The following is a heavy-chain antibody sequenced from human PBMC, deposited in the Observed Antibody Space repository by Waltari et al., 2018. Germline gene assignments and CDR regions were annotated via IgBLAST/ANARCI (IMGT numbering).Heavy chain of an antibody. CDR3: AGPAAGGSWRFDS. J-gene: IGHJ4*02. D-gene: IGHD2-15*01. V-gene: IGHV3-53*01. CDR2: LYNDGRA. CDR1: GFIVTSAY. Sequence: EAQVVESGGGLIQPGGSLILSCAASGFIVTSAYVCWFRQAPGRGLEWVSLLYNDGRAYYADSVKGRFTSSRGDCKSTFCLQMNSLRVEDTAVYYCAGPAAGGSWRFDSWGQGTLVSVSS.